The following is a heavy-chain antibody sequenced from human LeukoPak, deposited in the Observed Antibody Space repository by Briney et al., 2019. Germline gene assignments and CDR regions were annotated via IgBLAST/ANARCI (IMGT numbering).Heavy chain of an antibody. CDR3: SSGMVNDYYYRDV. CDR1: GGSRGGYY. Sequence: SETLSLTCAVFGGSRGGYYRSWIRQSPRKGLEWIGEITHSGFTTYNASLKSRVTISQDTSKNQFSLTLTSVTATDTAVYYCSSGMVNDYYYRDVWGNGTTVIVSS. V-gene: IGHV4-34*01. J-gene: IGHJ6*03. D-gene: IGHD5-18*01. CDR2: ITHSGFT.